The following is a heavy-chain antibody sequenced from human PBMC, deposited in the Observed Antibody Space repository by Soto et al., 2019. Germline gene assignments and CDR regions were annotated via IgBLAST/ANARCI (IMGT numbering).Heavy chain of an antibody. V-gene: IGHV4-39*01. CDR2: IYYSGST. CDR3: AGQATSTQYKYGMDV. J-gene: IGHJ6*02. CDR1: GGSISSSSYY. D-gene: IGHD1-1*01. Sequence: SETLSLTCTVSGGSISSSSYYWGWIRQPPGKGLEWIGSIYYSGSTYYNPSLKNRLTISVDTSKNQFSLKLTSVTAADTAVYYCAGQATSTQYKYGMDVWGQGTTVTVSS.